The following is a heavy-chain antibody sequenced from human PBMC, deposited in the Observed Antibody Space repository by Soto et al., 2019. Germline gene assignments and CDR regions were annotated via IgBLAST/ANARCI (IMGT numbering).Heavy chain of an antibody. CDR2: IYSTGTT. CDR1: GFTVGNNY. CDR3: AKDGRGSGSHYNSFGY. V-gene: IGHV3-53*01. D-gene: IGHD3-10*01. J-gene: IGHJ4*02. Sequence: EVQLVESGGGLIQPGGSLKLSCAASGFTVGNNYMSWVRQAPGQGLEWVSLIYSTGTTKYADSVKGRFTVSRDNAKNTLYLQMNSLRAADTAVYYCAKDGRGSGSHYNSFGYWGQGTLVTVSS.